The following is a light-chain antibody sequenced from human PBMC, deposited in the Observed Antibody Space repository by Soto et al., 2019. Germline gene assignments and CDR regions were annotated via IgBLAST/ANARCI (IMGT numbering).Light chain of an antibody. J-gene: IGKJ5*01. CDR2: GSF. CDR3: QQPDILPIT. CDR1: QSVDKN. V-gene: IGKV3-15*01. Sequence: TRSQHTLSASPGESATPSCRASQSVDKNVAWYQQKPGQAPRLLIVGSFARATGIPARFSGIGSGSEVTITLNSLKSEDCALYDGQQPDILPITFGQGTRLDI.